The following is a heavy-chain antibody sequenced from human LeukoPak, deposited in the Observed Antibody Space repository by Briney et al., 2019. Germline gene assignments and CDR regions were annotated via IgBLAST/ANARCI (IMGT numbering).Heavy chain of an antibody. CDR2: ISGSGGST. Sequence: GGSLRLSCAASGFTFSSYAMSWVRQAPGKGLEWVSAISGSGGSTYYADSVKGRFTIPRDNSKNTLYLQMNSLRAEDTAVYYCAKTTQWELLHSDYWGQGTLVTVSS. V-gene: IGHV3-23*01. CDR1: GFTFSSYA. D-gene: IGHD1-26*01. CDR3: AKTTQWELLHSDY. J-gene: IGHJ4*02.